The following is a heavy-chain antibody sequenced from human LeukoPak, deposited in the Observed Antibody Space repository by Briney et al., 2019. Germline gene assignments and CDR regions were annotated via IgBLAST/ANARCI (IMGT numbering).Heavy chain of an antibody. CDR3: ARLSGSYPSFDY. J-gene: IGHJ4*02. CDR1: GFTFSSYA. CDR2: ISGSGGST. D-gene: IGHD1-26*01. Sequence: PGGSLRLSCAASGFTFSSYAMSWVRQAPGKGLEWVSAISGSGGSTYYADSVKGRFTISRDNSKNTLYLQMNSLRAEDTAVYYCARLSGSYPSFDYWGQGTLVTVSS. V-gene: IGHV3-23*01.